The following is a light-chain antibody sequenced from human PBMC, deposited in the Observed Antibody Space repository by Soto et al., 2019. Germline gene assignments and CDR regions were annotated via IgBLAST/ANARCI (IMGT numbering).Light chain of an antibody. V-gene: IGKV3-11*01. J-gene: IGKJ3*01. CDR2: DAS. CDR1: QSVSRY. CDR3: QQRSNWRFT. Sequence: EIVLTQSPATLSLSPGERATLSCRASQSVSRYLAWYQQKPGQAPRLLNYDASNRATGIPARFSGSGSGTDFTLTISSRGPEDFAVYYCQQRSNWRFTFGPGPKVDIK.